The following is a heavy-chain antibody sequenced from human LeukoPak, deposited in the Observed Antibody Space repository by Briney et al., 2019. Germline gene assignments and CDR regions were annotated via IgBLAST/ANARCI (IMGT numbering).Heavy chain of an antibody. J-gene: IGHJ3*02. V-gene: IGHV3-21*01. D-gene: IGHD2-15*01. CDR3: AREGWHDAFDI. CDR2: ISSSGTYI. Sequence: GGSLRLSCAASGFTFSRFSMNWVRQAPGKGLEWVSSISSSGTYIYYADSVKGRFTISRDNAKNSLYLQINSLRAEDTAVYSCAREGWHDAFDIWGQGTMVTVSS. CDR1: GFTFSRFS.